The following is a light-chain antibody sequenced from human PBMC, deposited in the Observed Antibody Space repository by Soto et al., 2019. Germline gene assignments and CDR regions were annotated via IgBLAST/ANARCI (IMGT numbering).Light chain of an antibody. CDR2: EVS. V-gene: IGLV2-23*02. Sequence: QSVLTQPASVSGSPGQSITISCTGTSSDVGSYNLVSWYQQHPGKAPKVMIYEVSKRPSGVSNRFSGSKSGNTASLTISGLQAEAEADYYGCSYGGSYVFGPGTKVTVL. CDR3: CSYGGSYV. CDR1: SSDVGSYNL. J-gene: IGLJ1*01.